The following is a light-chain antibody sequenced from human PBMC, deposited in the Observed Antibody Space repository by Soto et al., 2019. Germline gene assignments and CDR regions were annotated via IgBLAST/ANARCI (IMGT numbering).Light chain of an antibody. J-gene: IGLJ1*01. CDR3: VSFTTSKSYV. CDR2: DIT. CDR1: SSDVGAYIF. V-gene: IGLV2-14*01. Sequence: LTQPASVSGSPGQSITISCTGTSSDVGAYIFVSWYQQYPGKAPKLMIYDITNRPSGVSNRFSGSKAGNTASLTISGLQAEDEADYYCVSFTTSKSYVFGTGTKVTVL.